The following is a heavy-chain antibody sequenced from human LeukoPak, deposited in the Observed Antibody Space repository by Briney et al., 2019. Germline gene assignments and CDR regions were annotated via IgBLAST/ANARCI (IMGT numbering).Heavy chain of an antibody. CDR1: GGSISSYY. D-gene: IGHD3-10*01. CDR2: IYYSGST. CDR3: VRVLSYYYGSGSCYAFDI. Sequence: SETLSLTCTVSGGSISSYYWSWIRQPPGKGLEWIGYIYYSGSTNYNPSLKSRVTISVDTSKNQFSLKLSSVTAADTAVYYCVRVLSYYYGSGSCYAFDIWGQGTMVTVSS. V-gene: IGHV4-59*01. J-gene: IGHJ3*02.